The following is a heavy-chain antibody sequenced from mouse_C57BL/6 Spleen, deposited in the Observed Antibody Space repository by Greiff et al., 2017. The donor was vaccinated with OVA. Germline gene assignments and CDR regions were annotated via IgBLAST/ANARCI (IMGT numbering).Heavy chain of an antibody. CDR3: ARREGTSAY. CDR2: IYPRSGNT. CDR1: GYTFTSYG. V-gene: IGHV1-81*01. Sequence: VQLKESGAELARPGASVKLSCKASGYTFTSYGISWVKQRTGQGLEWIGEIYPRSGNTYYNEKFKGKATLTADKSSSTAYMELRSLTSEDSAVYFCARREGTSAYWGQGTLVTVSA. D-gene: IGHD1-3*01. J-gene: IGHJ3*01.